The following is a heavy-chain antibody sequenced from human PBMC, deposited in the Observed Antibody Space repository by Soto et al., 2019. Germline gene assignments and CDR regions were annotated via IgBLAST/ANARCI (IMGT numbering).Heavy chain of an antibody. V-gene: IGHV1-18*01. J-gene: IGHJ4*02. CDR2: IKVYNGNT. CDR1: GYTFISHG. Sequence: QAQLVQSGAEVKKLGASVKVSCKASGYTFISHGISWVRQAPGQGLEWMGWIKVYNGNTNYAQNLQGRVTITTDTSTSTAYMELRSLRSADTAVYYWAGGGVVGGIDYWGQGTLVTVSS. D-gene: IGHD1-26*01. CDR3: AGGGVVGGIDY.